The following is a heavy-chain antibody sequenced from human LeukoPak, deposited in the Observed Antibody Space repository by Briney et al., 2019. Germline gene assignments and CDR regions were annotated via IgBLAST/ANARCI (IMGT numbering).Heavy chain of an antibody. D-gene: IGHD5-12*01. CDR1: GYTFTGYY. CDR2: IIPNSGDT. CDR3: ARGVATNPGLTVNWFDP. Sequence: ASVTVSCKASGYTFTGYYMHWVRQAPGQGLEWMGWIIPNSGDTSYAQKFQGRVTMTRDTSISTAYMELSRLRSDDTAVYYCARGVATNPGLTVNWFDPWGQGTLVTVSS. V-gene: IGHV1-2*02. J-gene: IGHJ5*02.